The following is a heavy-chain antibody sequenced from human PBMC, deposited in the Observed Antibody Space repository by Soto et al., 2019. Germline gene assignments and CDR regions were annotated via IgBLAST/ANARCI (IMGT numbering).Heavy chain of an antibody. Sequence: EVQLVESGGGLVQPGGSLRLSCAASGFTFSSYWMTWVRQAPGKGLEWVANIKQDESEKYYLDSVKGRFNISRDNAKNSLYLQMNSLRAEDTAVYYCARVYYDYIWGSYPLNYWGQGTLVTVSS. CDR1: GFTFSSYW. D-gene: IGHD3-16*02. CDR2: IKQDESEK. V-gene: IGHV3-7*01. J-gene: IGHJ4*02. CDR3: ARVYYDYIWGSYPLNY.